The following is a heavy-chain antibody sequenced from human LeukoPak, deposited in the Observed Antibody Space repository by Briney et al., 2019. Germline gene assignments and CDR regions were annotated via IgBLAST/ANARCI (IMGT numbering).Heavy chain of an antibody. CDR1: GFAFSSYA. CDR3: ASTRPSLYDSSGYWGYFDY. Sequence: GGSLRLSCAASGFAFSSYAMHWVRQAPGKGPEWVAVISYDGSNKYYADSVKGRFTISRDNSKNTLYLQMNSLRAEDTAVYYCASTRPSLYDSSGYWGYFDYWGQGTLVTVSS. CDR2: ISYDGSNK. J-gene: IGHJ4*02. V-gene: IGHV3-30*04. D-gene: IGHD3-22*01.